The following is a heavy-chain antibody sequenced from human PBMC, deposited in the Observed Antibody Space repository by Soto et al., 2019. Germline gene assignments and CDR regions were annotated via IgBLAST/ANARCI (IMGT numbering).Heavy chain of an antibody. CDR1: GGSFSGYY. V-gene: IGHV4-34*01. CDR3: ARVTGTHNDAFDI. J-gene: IGHJ3*02. D-gene: IGHD1-1*01. CDR2: INHSGST. Sequence: SSETLSLTCAVYGGSFSGYYWSWIRQPPGKGLEWIGEINHSGSTNYNPSLKSRVTISVDTSKNQFSLKLSSVTAADTAVYYCARVTGTHNDAFDIWGQGTMVTVSS.